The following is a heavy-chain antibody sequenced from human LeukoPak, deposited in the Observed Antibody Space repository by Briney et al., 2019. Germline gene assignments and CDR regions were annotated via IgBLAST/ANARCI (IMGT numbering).Heavy chain of an antibody. CDR1: GFTFSSYG. V-gene: IGHV3-30*18. D-gene: IGHD3-9*01. Sequence: GGSLLLSFAASGFTFSSYGMHWVPQAPGKGLGGVAVISYDGSNKYYADSVKGRFTISRDNSNNTLYLQMNSLRAEDTAVYYCAKSSILSPRLDYWGQGTLVTVSS. J-gene: IGHJ4*02. CDR3: AKSSILSPRLDY. CDR2: ISYDGSNK.